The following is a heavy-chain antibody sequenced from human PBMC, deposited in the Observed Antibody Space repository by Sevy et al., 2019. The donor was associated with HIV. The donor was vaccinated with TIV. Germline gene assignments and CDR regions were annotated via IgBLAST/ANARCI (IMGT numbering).Heavy chain of an antibody. J-gene: IGHJ5*02. CDR2: ISYDGSNK. Sequence: GGSLRLSCAASGFTFSSYGMHWVRQAPGKGLDWVTVISYDGSNKYYADSVKGRFTISRDNSRNTLYLQMNSLRVEDTAVYYCAKGGQWSVRDWFDPWGQGTLVTVSS. D-gene: IGHD6-19*01. CDR1: GFTFSSYG. CDR3: AKGGQWSVRDWFDP. V-gene: IGHV3-30*18.